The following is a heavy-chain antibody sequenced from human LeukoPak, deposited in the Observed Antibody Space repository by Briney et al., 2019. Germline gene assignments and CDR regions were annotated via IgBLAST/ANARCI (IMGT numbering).Heavy chain of an antibody. J-gene: IGHJ4*02. D-gene: IGHD3-22*01. CDR2: ISAYNGNT. CDR3: ARGGYSSGYYKPLYYFDY. Sequence: ASVKVSCKASGYTFTSYGISWVRQAPGQGVEWMGWISAYNGNTNYAQKLQGRVTMTTDTSTSTAYMELRSLGSDDTAVYYCARGGYSSGYYKPLYYFDYWGQGTLVTVSS. CDR1: GYTFTSYG. V-gene: IGHV1-18*01.